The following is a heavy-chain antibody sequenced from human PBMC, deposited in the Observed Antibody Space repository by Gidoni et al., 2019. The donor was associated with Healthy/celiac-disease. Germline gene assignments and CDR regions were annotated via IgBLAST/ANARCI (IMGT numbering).Heavy chain of an antibody. CDR2: IYWDDDK. D-gene: IGHD3-22*01. V-gene: IGHV2-5*02. J-gene: IGHJ5*02. Sequence: QITLKESGPTLVKPTQTRTLTCTFSGFSRSTSGVGVGWIRQPPGKALEWLALIYWDDDKRYSPSLKSRLTITKDTSKNQVVLTMTNMDPVDTATFYCAHRHTYYYDSSGYYHWFDPWGQGTLVTVSS. CDR1: GFSRSTSGVG. CDR3: AHRHTYYYDSSGYYHWFDP.